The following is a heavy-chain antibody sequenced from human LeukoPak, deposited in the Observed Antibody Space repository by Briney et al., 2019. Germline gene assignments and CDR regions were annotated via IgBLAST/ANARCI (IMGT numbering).Heavy chain of an antibody. CDR2: ISGSSRYI. J-gene: IGHJ3*02. V-gene: IGHV3-21*01. CDR3: ATGDYGAFDI. D-gene: IGHD4-17*01. CDR1: GFTFSSYS. Sequence: GGSLRLSCAASGFTFSSYSMNWVRQAPGKGLEWVSSISGSSRYIYYADSVKGRFTISGDNAKNSLYLQMNSLRAEDTAVYYCATGDYGAFDIWGQGTMVTVSS.